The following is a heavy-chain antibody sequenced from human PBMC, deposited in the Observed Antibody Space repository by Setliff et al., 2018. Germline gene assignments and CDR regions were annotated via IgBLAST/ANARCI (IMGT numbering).Heavy chain of an antibody. J-gene: IGHJ4*02. D-gene: IGHD4-17*01. CDR2: IYYSGSA. Sequence: PSETLSLTCTVSGGSISSTTDYWGWIRHPPGRGLEWIGSIYYSGSAFYNPSLRSRVTISVDTSKNLFSLNLASVTAADTAVYYCAGGRRYDYGWDFDYWGQGTLVTVSS. CDR3: AGGRRYDYGWDFDY. CDR1: GGSISSTTDY. V-gene: IGHV4-39*01.